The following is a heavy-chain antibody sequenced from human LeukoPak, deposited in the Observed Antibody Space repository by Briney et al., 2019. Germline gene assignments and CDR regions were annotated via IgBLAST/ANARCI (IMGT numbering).Heavy chain of an antibody. CDR2: ISGSGDST. CDR1: GFTFSNYA. Sequence: PGGSLRLSCAASGFTFSNYAMRWVRQAPGKGLEWVSGISGSGDSTYYADSVKGRFTISRDNSKNTLYLQMSSLRAEDTAVYYCARRSGIAVAGAFDYWGQGPLVTVSS. V-gene: IGHV3-23*01. D-gene: IGHD6-19*01. J-gene: IGHJ4*02. CDR3: ARRSGIAVAGAFDY.